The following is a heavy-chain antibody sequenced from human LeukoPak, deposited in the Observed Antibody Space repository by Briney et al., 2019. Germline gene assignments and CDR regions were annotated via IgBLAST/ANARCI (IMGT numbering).Heavy chain of an antibody. Sequence: GSLRLSCAASGVTFSSYAMHWVRQAPGKGLVGVAVISYDGRNKYYADSVKGRFTISRDNSKNTLYPQMNSLRAEDTAVYYCARSQYSYAEVAPFDYWGQGTLVTVSS. D-gene: IGHD5-18*01. CDR2: ISYDGRNK. V-gene: IGHV3-30*04. CDR3: ARSQYSYAEVAPFDY. CDR1: GVTFSSYA. J-gene: IGHJ4*02.